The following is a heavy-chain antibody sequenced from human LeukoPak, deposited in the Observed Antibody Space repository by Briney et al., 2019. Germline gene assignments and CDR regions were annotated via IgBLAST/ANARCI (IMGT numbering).Heavy chain of an antibody. J-gene: IGHJ5*02. D-gene: IGHD6-13*01. CDR1: GGSISSYY. CDR2: IYYSGSV. V-gene: IGHV4-59*01. Sequence: SETLSLTCTVSGGSISSYYWSWIRQPPGKGLEWIAYIYYSGSVNYNPSLKSRVTISVDTSKNQFSLNLNSVTAADTAIYYCARVESSNWYTPWGQGTLATVSS. CDR3: ARVESSNWYTP.